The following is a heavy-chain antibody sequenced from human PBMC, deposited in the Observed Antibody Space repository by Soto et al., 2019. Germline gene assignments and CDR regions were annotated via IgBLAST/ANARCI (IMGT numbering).Heavy chain of an antibody. CDR1: GFSFSSHW. D-gene: IGHD6-19*01. CDR2: IKQDGNDK. CDR3: ARYSYSSGPQDS. J-gene: IGHJ4*02. V-gene: IGHV3-7*03. Sequence: LRLSCAASGFSFSSHWMSWVRQAPGKGLEWVANIKQDGNDKRYVDSVKGRFTISRDNAKSSLYLQMNSLRAEDTAVYYCARYSYSSGPQDSWGQGTLVTVSS.